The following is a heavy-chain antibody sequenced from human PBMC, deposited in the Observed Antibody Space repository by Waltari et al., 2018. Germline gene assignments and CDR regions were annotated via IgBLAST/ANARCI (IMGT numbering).Heavy chain of an antibody. D-gene: IGHD2-8*01. J-gene: IGHJ4*02. V-gene: IGHV1-69*01. CDR1: GGTFSSYA. Sequence: QVQLVQSGAEVKKPGSSVKVSCKASGGTFSSYAISWVRQPPGQGLEWMGGIIPIFGTANYAQKFQGRVTITADESTSTAYMELSSLRSEDTAVYYCASTGYCTNGVCFDDYWGQGTLVTVSS. CDR3: ASTGYCTNGVCFDDY. CDR2: IIPIFGTA.